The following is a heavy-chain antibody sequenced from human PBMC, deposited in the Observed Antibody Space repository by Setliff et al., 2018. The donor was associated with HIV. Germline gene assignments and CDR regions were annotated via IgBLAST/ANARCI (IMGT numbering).Heavy chain of an antibody. CDR1: GGSFSGYY. Sequence: KPSETLSLTCAVYGGSFSGYYWSWIRQPPGKGLEWIGEVTHSGRTNYNPSLEGRVTTSVDTSKKQFSLRLTSVTAADTAVYYCARGVRDNSGWSSYYFDYWGQGTLVTVSS. CDR3: ARGVRDNSGWSSYYFDY. V-gene: IGHV4-34*01. CDR2: VTHSGRT. J-gene: IGHJ4*02. D-gene: IGHD6-19*01.